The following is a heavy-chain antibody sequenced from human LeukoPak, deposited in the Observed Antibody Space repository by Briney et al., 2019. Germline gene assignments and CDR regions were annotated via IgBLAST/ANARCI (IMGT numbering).Heavy chain of an antibody. Sequence: GGSLRLSCAASGFTFSTYEMNWVRQAPGKGLEWVSYISSSGSNRYYADSVKGRFTISRDNARNSVYLQMNSLRAEDTAVYYCARGLMIVMVEEEGSADYWGQGTLVTVSS. CDR1: GFTFSTYE. V-gene: IGHV3-48*03. CDR3: ARGLMIVMVEEEGSADY. D-gene: IGHD3-22*01. J-gene: IGHJ4*02. CDR2: ISSSGSNR.